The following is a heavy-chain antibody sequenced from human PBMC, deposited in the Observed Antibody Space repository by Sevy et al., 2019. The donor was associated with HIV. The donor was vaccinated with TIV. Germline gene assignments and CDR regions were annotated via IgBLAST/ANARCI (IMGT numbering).Heavy chain of an antibody. V-gene: IGHV4-34*01. Sequence: SETLSLTCAVYGGSFSGYYWSWIRQPPGKGLEWIGEINHSGSTNYNPSLKSRVTISVDTSKNQFSLKLSSMTAADTAVYYCARGTGIAVAGNWFDPWGQGTLVTVSS. D-gene: IGHD6-19*01. J-gene: IGHJ5*02. CDR1: GGSFSGYY. CDR3: ARGTGIAVAGNWFDP. CDR2: INHSGST.